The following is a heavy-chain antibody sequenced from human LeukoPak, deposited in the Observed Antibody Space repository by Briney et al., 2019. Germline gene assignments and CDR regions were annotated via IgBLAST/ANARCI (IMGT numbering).Heavy chain of an antibody. CDR3: TRVGQSYSTSGQALDH. V-gene: IGHV3-30*02. D-gene: IGHD2-8*01. Sequence: GGSLRLSCVASGFTFSYNGMHWVRQAPGKGLEWVAFIRYDGSNKYYADSVKDRFTISRDNSKNTLYLQMNSLRDEDTAVYYCTRVGQSYSTSGQALDHWGQGTLVTVSS. J-gene: IGHJ4*02. CDR2: IRYDGSNK. CDR1: GFTFSYNG.